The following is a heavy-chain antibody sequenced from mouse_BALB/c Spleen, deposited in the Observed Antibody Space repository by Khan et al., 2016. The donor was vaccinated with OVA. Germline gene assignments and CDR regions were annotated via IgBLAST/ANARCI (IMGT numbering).Heavy chain of an antibody. J-gene: IGHJ1*01. V-gene: IGHV9-3-1*01. CDR1: GYTFTNYG. CDR2: INTYTGEP. Sequence: QIQLVQSGPELKKPGETVKISCKASGYTFTNYGMNWVKQAPGKGLKWMGWINTYTGEPTYADDFKGRFAFSLETSASTAYLQINNLKNEDTGTXVGAKKGHWVFDVWGAGTTLTVSS. D-gene: IGHD4-1*01. CDR3: AKKGHWVFDV.